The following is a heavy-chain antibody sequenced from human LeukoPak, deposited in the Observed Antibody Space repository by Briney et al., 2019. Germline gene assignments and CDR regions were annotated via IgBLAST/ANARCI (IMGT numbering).Heavy chain of an antibody. CDR2: IKQDGSEK. J-gene: IGHJ4*02. CDR1: GFTFGTYW. CDR3: ARDLEEFDY. V-gene: IGHV3-7*01. Sequence: GGSLRLSCAASGFTFGTYWMTWVRQVPGKGLEWVANIKQDGSEKNYVDSVKGRFTISRDNAKNPLYLQMNSLRAEDTAVYFCARDLEEFDYWGQGTLVTVSS.